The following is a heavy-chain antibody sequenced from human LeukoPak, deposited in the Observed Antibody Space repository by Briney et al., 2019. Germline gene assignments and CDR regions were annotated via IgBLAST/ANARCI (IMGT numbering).Heavy chain of an antibody. CDR3: ARDSSLWFGDPNQEPDYYYYGMDV. J-gene: IGHJ6*02. CDR2: INPSGGST. CDR1: GYTFTSYY. V-gene: IGHV1-46*01. D-gene: IGHD3-10*01. Sequence: GASVKVSCKASGYTFTSYYMHWVRQAPGQGLEWMGIINPSGGSTSYAQKFQGRVTMTRDTSTSTAYMELRSLRSDDTAVYYCARDSSLWFGDPNQEPDYYYYGMDVWGQGTTVTVSS.